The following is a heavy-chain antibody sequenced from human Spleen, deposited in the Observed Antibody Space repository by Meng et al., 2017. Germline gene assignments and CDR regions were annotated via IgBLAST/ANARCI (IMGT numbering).Heavy chain of an antibody. Sequence: VPVQEWGPGLVTPSPTLSLTCTVSGGSISSGGYYWSWIRQHPGKGLGWIGYIYYSGSTYYNPSLKSLVTISVDPSKNQFSLMVSSVTAADTAVYYCASSGWYRGPNYFDYWGQGTLVTVSS. CDR1: GGSISSGGYY. V-gene: IGHV4-31*01. CDR3: ASSGWYRGPNYFDY. J-gene: IGHJ4*01. D-gene: IGHD6-19*01. CDR2: IYYSGST.